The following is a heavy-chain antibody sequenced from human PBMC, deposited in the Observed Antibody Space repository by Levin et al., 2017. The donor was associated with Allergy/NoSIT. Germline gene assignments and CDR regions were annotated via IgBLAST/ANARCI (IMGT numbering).Heavy chain of an antibody. Sequence: GASVKVSCKASGYTFTSYDINWVRQATGQGLEWMGYMNPNSGKIGFAQKFQGRVTMTSDTSLSTAYMELSSLTSEDTAVYYCTRVPRESYAIWGQGTRVTVSS. V-gene: IGHV1-8*01. CDR2: MNPNSGKI. CDR3: TRVPRESYAI. CDR1: GYTFTSYD. D-gene: IGHD3-16*01. J-gene: IGHJ4*02.